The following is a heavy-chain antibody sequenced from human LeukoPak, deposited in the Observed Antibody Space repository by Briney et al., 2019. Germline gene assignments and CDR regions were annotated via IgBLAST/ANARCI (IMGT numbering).Heavy chain of an antibody. CDR1: GYSFTSYW. Sequence: TGESLKISCKGSGYSFTSYWIGWVRQMPGKGLEWMGLIYPGDSSTRYSPSFQGQVTISADKSISTAYLQWSSLKASDTAMYYCARLYCSSTSCYYFDYWGQGTLVTVSS. D-gene: IGHD2-2*01. CDR3: ARLYCSSTSCYYFDY. J-gene: IGHJ4*02. V-gene: IGHV5-51*01. CDR2: IYPGDSST.